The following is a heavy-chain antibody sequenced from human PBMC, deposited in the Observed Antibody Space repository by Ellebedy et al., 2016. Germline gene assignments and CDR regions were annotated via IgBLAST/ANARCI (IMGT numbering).Heavy chain of an antibody. V-gene: IGHV3-33*01. J-gene: IGHJ4*02. D-gene: IGHD6-6*01. Sequence: GESLKISXAASGFTFSLYGMHWVRQAPGKGLEWVAVIWADGSHKYYRDSVKGRFTISRDNSTNTLYLQMNNLRAEDTAVYYCARHGSGSSSIDYWGEGTLVTVSS. CDR3: ARHGSGSSSIDY. CDR1: GFTFSLYG. CDR2: IWADGSHK.